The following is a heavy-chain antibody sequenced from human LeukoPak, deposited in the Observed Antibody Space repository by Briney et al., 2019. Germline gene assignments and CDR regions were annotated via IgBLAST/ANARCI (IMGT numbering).Heavy chain of an antibody. V-gene: IGHV1-69*05. CDR1: GGTFSSYA. CDR2: IIPIFGTA. J-gene: IGHJ4*02. Sequence: SVKVSCKTSGGTFSSYAISWVRQAPGQGLEWMGRIIPIFGTANYAQKFQGRVTITTDESTSTAYMELSSLRSEDTAVYYCARDLNGDYFDYWGQGTLVTVSS. D-gene: IGHD4-17*01. CDR3: ARDLNGDYFDY.